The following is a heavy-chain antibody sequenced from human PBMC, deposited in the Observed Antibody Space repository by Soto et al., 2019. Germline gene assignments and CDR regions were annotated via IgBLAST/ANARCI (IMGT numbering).Heavy chain of an antibody. V-gene: IGHV5-51*01. CDR3: ARQGRDFERFGDGRD. CDR1: GYSFTSYW. D-gene: IGHD3-10*01. CDR2: IYPGDSDT. J-gene: IGHJ4*02. Sequence: GESLKISCKGSGYSFTSYWIGWVRQMPGKGLEWMGIIYPGDSDTRYSPSFQGQVTISADKSISTAYLQWSSLKASDTAMYYCARQGRDFERFGDGRDWGQGTLVTVSS.